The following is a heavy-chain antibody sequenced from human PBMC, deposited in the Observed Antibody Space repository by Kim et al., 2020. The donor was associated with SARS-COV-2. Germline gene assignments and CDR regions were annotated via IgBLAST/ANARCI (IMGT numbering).Heavy chain of an antibody. J-gene: IGHJ4*02. Sequence: GGSLRLSCAVSGFTFSDHYMDWVRQAPGKGLEWVGRTRNKANSYTTEYAASVTGRFTISRDDSKNSLYLQMNSLKNEDTAVYYCARARGGSYPPFDYWGQGTLVTVSS. V-gene: IGHV3-72*01. CDR1: GFTFSDHY. D-gene: IGHD3-16*02. CDR3: ARARGGSYPPFDY. CDR2: TRNKANSYTT.